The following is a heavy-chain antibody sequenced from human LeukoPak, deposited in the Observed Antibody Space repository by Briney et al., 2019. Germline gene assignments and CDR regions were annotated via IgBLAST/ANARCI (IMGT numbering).Heavy chain of an antibody. D-gene: IGHD1-26*01. CDR2: FDPEDGET. Sequence: ASVKVSCKVSGYTLTELSMHWVRQAPGKGGERMGGFDPEDGETIYAQKFQGRVTMTEDTSTDTAYMELSSLRSEDTAVYYCAMRSGSPSYMDVWGKGTTVTISS. CDR3: AMRSGSPSYMDV. CDR1: GYTLTELS. J-gene: IGHJ6*03. V-gene: IGHV1-24*01.